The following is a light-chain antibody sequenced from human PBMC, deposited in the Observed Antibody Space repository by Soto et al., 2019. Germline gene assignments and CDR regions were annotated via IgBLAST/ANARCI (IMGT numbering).Light chain of an antibody. Sequence: DIQMTQSPSTLSASVSDRVTITCRASQSISDWLAWYQQIPGRAPKLLIYDASTLQSGVPSRFSGSGSGTEFILTISSLQPDDSATYYCQEYKSATFGQGTKLQIK. CDR1: QSISDW. CDR3: QEYKSAT. J-gene: IGKJ2*01. V-gene: IGKV1-5*01. CDR2: DAS.